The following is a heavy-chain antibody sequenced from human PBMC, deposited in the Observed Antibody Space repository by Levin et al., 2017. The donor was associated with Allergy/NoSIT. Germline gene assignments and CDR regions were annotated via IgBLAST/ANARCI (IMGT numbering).Heavy chain of an antibody. CDR1: GFTFSSYW. CDR3: ARDQYSSSWSGWYNWFDP. V-gene: IGHV3-74*01. Sequence: GESLKISCAASGFTFSSYWMHWVRQAPGKGLVWVSRINSDGSSTSYADSVKGRFTISRDNAKNTLYLQMNSLRAEDTAVYYCARDQYSSSWSGWYNWFDPWGQGTLVTVSS. CDR2: INSDGSST. J-gene: IGHJ5*02. D-gene: IGHD6-13*01.